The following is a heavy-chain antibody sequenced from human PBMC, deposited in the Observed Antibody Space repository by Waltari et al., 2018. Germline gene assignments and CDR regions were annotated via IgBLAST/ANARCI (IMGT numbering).Heavy chain of an antibody. J-gene: IGHJ4*02. Sequence: EVQLVESGGDLVQPGGSLRLSCAASEFPFSNYWMHWVRQAPGKGLEWVSRVKYDGSTTAYADSVKGRFTVSRDNAKNTLFLQMTGLRVEDTAVYCARDLGWVLFDSWGQGTLVTVSS. CDR3: ARDLGWVLFDS. D-gene: IGHD6-19*01. CDR2: VKYDGSTT. V-gene: IGHV3-74*01. CDR1: EFPFSNYW.